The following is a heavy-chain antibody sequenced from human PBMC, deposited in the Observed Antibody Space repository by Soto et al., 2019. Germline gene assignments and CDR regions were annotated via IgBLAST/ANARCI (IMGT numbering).Heavy chain of an antibody. J-gene: IGHJ6*03. V-gene: IGHV1-18*01. CDR2: ISTYNGNT. Sequence: QVQLVQSGAEVKQPGASVKVSCKASGYTFTNYGFTWVRQAPGQGLEWLGWISTYNGNTKTAQKVQGTLTMTTDTSTITANMELTSLRSDDTALYYCARTTVPASYYSMDVWGKGSTVTVSS. CDR1: GYTFTNYG. CDR3: ARTTVPASYYSMDV. D-gene: IGHD4-17*01.